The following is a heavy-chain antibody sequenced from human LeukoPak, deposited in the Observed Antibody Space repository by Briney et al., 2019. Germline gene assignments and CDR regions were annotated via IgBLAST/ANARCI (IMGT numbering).Heavy chain of an antibody. CDR2: ISHSGIT. CDR1: GGSFSGYY. D-gene: IGHD3-10*01. J-gene: IGHJ4*02. V-gene: IGHV4-34*01. CDR3: ARKGPNYSSGSSYRSLDY. Sequence: SETLSLTCAVYGGSFSGYYWSWIRQPPGKGLEWIGEISHSGITNYNPSLKSRVAISVDTSKIQFSLRLSSVTAADTAVYYCARKGPNYSSGSSYRSLDYWGQGTLVSVSS.